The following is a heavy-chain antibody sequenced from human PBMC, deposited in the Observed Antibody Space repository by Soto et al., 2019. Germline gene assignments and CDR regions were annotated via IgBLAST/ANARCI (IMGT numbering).Heavy chain of an antibody. CDR3: ARAYCSCGSCWAWSNCFDP. Sequence: SQTLSLTCAISGDSVSSNSAAWNWIRQSPSRGLEWLGRTYYRSKWYNDYAVSVKSRITINPDTSKNQFSLQLNSVTPEDTAVYYCARAYCSCGSCWAWSNCFDPWGQGTLVTVSS. CDR2: TYYRSKWYN. V-gene: IGHV6-1*01. D-gene: IGHD2-15*01. CDR1: GDSVSSNSAA. J-gene: IGHJ5*02.